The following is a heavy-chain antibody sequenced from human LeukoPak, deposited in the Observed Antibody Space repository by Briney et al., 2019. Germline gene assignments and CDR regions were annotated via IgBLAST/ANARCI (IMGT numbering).Heavy chain of an antibody. CDR3: ARGVVPAAIDNWFDP. J-gene: IGHJ5*02. CDR1: GGSTSSYY. CDR2: IYYSGST. D-gene: IGHD2-2*01. V-gene: IGHV4-59*01. Sequence: PSETLSLTCTVSGGSTSSYYWSWIRQPPGKGLEWIGYIYYSGSTNYNPSLKSRVTISVDTSKNQFSLKLSSVTAADTAVYYCARGVVPAAIDNWFDPWGQGTLVTVSS.